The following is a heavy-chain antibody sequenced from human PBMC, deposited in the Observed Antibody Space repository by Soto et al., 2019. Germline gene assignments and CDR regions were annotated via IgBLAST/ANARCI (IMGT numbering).Heavy chain of an antibody. CDR1: GGTFSNYP. D-gene: IGHD2-21*02. Sequence: QVQLVQSGAEVKKPGSSVKVSCKASGGTFSNYPISWVRQAPGQGLEWMGGIIPIFGTVNYAQQFQGRVTITEAASTRTDYMAQSSLRSEDSAVYYCASGNLWWLPLWYFALWGRGTLVTVSS. V-gene: IGHV1-69*12. J-gene: IGHJ2*01. CDR3: ASGNLWWLPLWYFAL. CDR2: IIPIFGTV.